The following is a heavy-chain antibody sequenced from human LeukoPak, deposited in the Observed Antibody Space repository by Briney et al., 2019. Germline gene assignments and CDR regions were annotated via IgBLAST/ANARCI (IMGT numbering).Heavy chain of an antibody. J-gene: IGHJ4*02. Sequence: SVNVSCKASGGSFSTSGISWVRQAPGQALDWMGWIMPIFGKVNYAQKFQGRVTITADESTSTAYMELSSLRSDDTATYYCATDLTRVAPGYWGQGTLVTVSS. CDR2: IMPIFGKV. V-gene: IGHV1-69*01. CDR3: ATDLTRVAPGY. D-gene: IGHD4-23*01. CDR1: GGSFSTSG.